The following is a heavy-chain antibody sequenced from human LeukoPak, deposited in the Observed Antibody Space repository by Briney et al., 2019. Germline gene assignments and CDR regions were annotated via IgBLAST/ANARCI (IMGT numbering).Heavy chain of an antibody. CDR2: ITGSGGST. Sequence: GGSLRLSCAASGFTFSSYAMSWVRQAPGKGLEWVSSITGSGGSTYYADSVEGRFTISRDNSKNTLFLQMNSLRAEDTAVYYCATGSWKEQQLVVYYFDYWGQGTLVTVSS. D-gene: IGHD6-13*01. CDR3: ATGSWKEQQLVVYYFDY. CDR1: GFTFSSYA. J-gene: IGHJ4*02. V-gene: IGHV3-23*01.